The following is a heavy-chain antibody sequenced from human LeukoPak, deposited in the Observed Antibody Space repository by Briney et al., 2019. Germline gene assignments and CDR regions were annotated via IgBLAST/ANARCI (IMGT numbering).Heavy chain of an antibody. Sequence: QPGGSLRLSCAASGFTFSNYAMSWVRQAPGKGLEWVSGITARADSTYYADSVKGRVTISRDNSKNTLFLQLNSLRAEDAAVYYCAKDRSSGPHYYYGMDVWGQGTTVIVSS. J-gene: IGHJ6*02. D-gene: IGHD6-25*01. CDR2: ITARADST. CDR3: AKDRSSGPHYYYGMDV. V-gene: IGHV3-23*01. CDR1: GFTFSNYA.